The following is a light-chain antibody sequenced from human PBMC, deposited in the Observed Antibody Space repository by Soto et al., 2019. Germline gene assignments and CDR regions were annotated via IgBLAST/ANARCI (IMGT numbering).Light chain of an antibody. CDR3: QQDYRYPLT. CDR2: DAS. CDR1: QSFSTW. Sequence: DIQMTQSPSTLSASVGDRVTVTCRASQSFSTWLAWYQQKPGKAPKLLIYDASNLESGVPSRFSGSGSGTEFPLTITRLPPDDFSTYYCQQDYRYPLTFGGGTTVEIK. J-gene: IGKJ4*01. V-gene: IGKV1-5*01.